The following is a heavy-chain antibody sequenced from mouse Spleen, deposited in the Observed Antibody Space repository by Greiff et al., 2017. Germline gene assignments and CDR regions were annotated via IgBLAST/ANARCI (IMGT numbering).Heavy chain of an antibody. J-gene: IGHJ2*01. CDR2: INSNGGST. CDR3: ARGLTPDY. V-gene: IGHV5-17*01. D-gene: IGHD3-1*01. CDR1: GFTFSDYG. Sequence: EVKLVESGGGLVKPGGSLKLSCAASGFTFSDYGMHWVRQAPEKGLEWVAAINSNGGSTYYPDTVKDRFTISRDNAKNTLFLQMTSLRSEDTAMYYCARGLTPDYWGQGTTLTVSS.